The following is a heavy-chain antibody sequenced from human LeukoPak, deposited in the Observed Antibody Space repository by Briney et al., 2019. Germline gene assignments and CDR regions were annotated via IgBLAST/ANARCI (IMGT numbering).Heavy chain of an antibody. Sequence: SETLSLTCTVSGGSISSGGYYWSWIRQHPGKGLEWIGYIYYSGSTYYNPSLKSRITISLDTSKNQFSLKPSSVTAADTAVYYCATVVNHRFDHWGQGTLVTVSS. CDR3: ATVVNHRFDH. CDR2: IYYSGST. CDR1: GGSISSGGYY. J-gene: IGHJ4*02. V-gene: IGHV4-31*03. D-gene: IGHD1-14*01.